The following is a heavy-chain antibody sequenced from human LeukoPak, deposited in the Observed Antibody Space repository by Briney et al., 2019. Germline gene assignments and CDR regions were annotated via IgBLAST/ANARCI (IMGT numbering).Heavy chain of an antibody. J-gene: IGHJ4*02. CDR3: ARAQAGVSLISFDY. CDR1: GFTFSNYS. CDR2: ITGSSSYI. V-gene: IGHV3-21*01. Sequence: GGSLRLSCAASGFTFSNYSMNWVRQAPGKGLEWVSSITGSSSYIYYPDSVKGRFTISRDNAKNSLYLQMNSLRAEDTVVYYCARAQAGVSLISFDYWGQGTLVTVSS. D-gene: IGHD6-13*01.